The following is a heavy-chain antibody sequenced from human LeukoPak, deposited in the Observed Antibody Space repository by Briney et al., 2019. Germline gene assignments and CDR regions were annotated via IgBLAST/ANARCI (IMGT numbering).Heavy chain of an antibody. V-gene: IGHV4-34*01. CDR3: ARGGIVGATADAFDI. D-gene: IGHD1-26*01. CDR2: INHSGST. CDR1: GGSFSGYY. Sequence: SETLSLTCAVYGGSFSGYYWSWIRQPPGKGLEWIGEINHSGSTNYNPSLKSRVTISVDTSKSQFSLKLSSVTAADTAVYYCARGGIVGATADAFDIWGQGTMVTVSS. J-gene: IGHJ3*02.